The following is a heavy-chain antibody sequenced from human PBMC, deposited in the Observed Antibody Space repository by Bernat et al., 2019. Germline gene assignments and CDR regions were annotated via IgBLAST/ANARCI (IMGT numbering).Heavy chain of an antibody. J-gene: IGHJ6*03. D-gene: IGHD1-26*01. CDR3: ARLARTPDGRGHYYYYYYMDV. V-gene: IGHV4-59*08. Sequence: QVQLQESGPGLVKPSETLSLTCTVSAGSMSNYYWTWIRQPPGRGLEWIGYIYSTGSTNYNPSLKSRVSISVDTSKNQFSLKLSSVTAADTAIYYCARLARTPDGRGHYYYYYYMDVWGKGTTVTVSS. CDR2: IYSTGST. CDR1: AGSMSNYY.